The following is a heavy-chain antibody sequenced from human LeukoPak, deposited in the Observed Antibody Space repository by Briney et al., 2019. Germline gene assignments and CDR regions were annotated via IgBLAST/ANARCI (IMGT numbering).Heavy chain of an antibody. J-gene: IGHJ4*02. CDR3: ARLGSSGWYACEY. CDR2: ISSSGSTI. V-gene: IGHV3-11*04. CDR1: GFTFSDYY. D-gene: IGHD6-19*01. Sequence: GGSLRLSCAASGFTFSDYYMSWIRQPPGKGLEWVSYISSSGSTIYYADSVRRRLTIPRDNQKNILHLQMHSLRAEDTAVCYCARLGSSGWYACEYWGQGALVSVSS.